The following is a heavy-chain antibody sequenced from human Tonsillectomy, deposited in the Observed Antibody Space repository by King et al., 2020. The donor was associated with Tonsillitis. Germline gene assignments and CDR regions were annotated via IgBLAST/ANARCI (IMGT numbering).Heavy chain of an antibody. J-gene: IGHJ4*02. CDR3: MRRGNGIDY. D-gene: IGHD2-8*01. Sequence: VQLVESGGGLVQPGGSLKLSCAASGFTFSGSDMHWVRQASGEGREGVGHIRSKANSYATAYAESVKGRFTISRDDSKNTAYLQMNSLKTEDTAVYYCMRRGNGIDYWGQGTLVTVSS. CDR2: IRSKANSYAT. V-gene: IGHV3-73*01. CDR1: GFTFSGSD.